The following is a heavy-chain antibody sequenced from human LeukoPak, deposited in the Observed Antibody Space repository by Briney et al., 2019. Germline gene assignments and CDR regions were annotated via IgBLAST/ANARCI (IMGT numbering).Heavy chain of an antibody. V-gene: IGHV4-39*01. Sequence: SETLSLTCTVSGDSISSSNSYWGWIRQPPGKGLEWIGSIYYSGNTYYNASLKSRVTISVDTSKNQFSLKLTSVTAADTAVYYCARLKGYCSSTSCYYYYYMDVWGKGTTVTVSS. D-gene: IGHD2-2*01. J-gene: IGHJ6*03. CDR2: IYYSGNT. CDR3: ARLKGYCSSTSCYYYYYMDV. CDR1: GDSISSSNSY.